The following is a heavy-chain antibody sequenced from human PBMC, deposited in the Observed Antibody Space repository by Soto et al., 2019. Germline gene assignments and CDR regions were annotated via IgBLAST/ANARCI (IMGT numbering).Heavy chain of an antibody. V-gene: IGHV3-30*18. CDR1: GFTFSSYG. CDR3: AKEGTLYYYDSSGIEYFQH. D-gene: IGHD3-22*01. Sequence: PGGSLRLFCAASGFTFSSYGMHWFRQAPGKGLEWVAVISYDGSNKYYADSVKGRFTISRDNSKNTLYLQMNSLRAEDTAVYYCAKEGTLYYYDSSGIEYFQHWGQGTLVTV. J-gene: IGHJ1*01. CDR2: ISYDGSNK.